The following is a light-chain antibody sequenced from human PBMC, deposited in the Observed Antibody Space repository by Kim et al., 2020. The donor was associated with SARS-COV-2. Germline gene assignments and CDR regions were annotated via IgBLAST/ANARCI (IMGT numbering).Light chain of an antibody. CDR2: GAS. J-gene: IGKJ1*01. Sequence: YQGARAAQSWRASQKMTSTHFSCYQQTARRAPRILNYGASNRASGIPDRFSGSGSGTDFTLTINILMPEYFAVYYCQQYESPPFVFGQVTKVDIK. CDR1: QKMTSTH. V-gene: IGKV3-20*01. CDR3: QQYESPPFV.